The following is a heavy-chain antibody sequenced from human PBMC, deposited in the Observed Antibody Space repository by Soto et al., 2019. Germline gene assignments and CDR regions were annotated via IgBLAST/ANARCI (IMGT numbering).Heavy chain of an antibody. Sequence: QITLKESGPTLVKPTQPLTLTCTFSGFSLTTVGVGVGWIRQPPGRAPEWLALIYWDDDKRYRPSLISRLTITKDTSKNQVVLTVTNVDPMDTATYYCTHGGDGSGSYYNTYYFGYWGQGALVTVSS. D-gene: IGHD3-10*01. V-gene: IGHV2-5*02. CDR3: THGGDGSGSYYNTYYFGY. J-gene: IGHJ4*02. CDR1: GFSLTTVGVG. CDR2: IYWDDDK.